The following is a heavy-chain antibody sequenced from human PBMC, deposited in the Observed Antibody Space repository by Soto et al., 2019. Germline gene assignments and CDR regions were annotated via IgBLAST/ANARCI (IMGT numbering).Heavy chain of an antibody. V-gene: IGHV3-33*01. D-gene: IGHD6-19*01. Sequence: QVQLVESGGGVVQPGRSLRLSCAASGFTFSSYGMHWVRQAPGKGLEWVAVIWYDGSNKYYADSVKGRFTISRDNSKNTLYLQMSSLRAEDTAVYYCARDSSSSGWYPWFDPWGQGTLVTVSS. CDR1: GFTFSSYG. CDR2: IWYDGSNK. J-gene: IGHJ5*02. CDR3: ARDSSSSGWYPWFDP.